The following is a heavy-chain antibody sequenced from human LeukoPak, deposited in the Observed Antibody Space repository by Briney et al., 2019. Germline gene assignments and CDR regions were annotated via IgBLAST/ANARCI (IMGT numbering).Heavy chain of an antibody. V-gene: IGHV3-23*01. CDR1: GFTFSTYA. J-gene: IGHJ3*02. CDR3: AKYHYGSGSRHDAFDI. D-gene: IGHD3-10*01. CDR2: ISSGGGFT. Sequence: PGGSLRLACAASGFTFSTYAMSWVRQAPGKGLEWVSTISSGGGFTYYSDSVKGRFTISRDSSKNTLCLQMNSLRAEDTAVYYCAKYHYGSGSRHDAFDIWGQGTMVTVSS.